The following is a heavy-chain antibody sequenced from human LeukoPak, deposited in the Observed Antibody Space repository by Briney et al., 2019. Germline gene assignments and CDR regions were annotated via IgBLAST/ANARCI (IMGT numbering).Heavy chain of an antibody. V-gene: IGHV3-48*03. Sequence: GGCLTPSCAASGFTFSSYEMSSVRQAPGKGLGWVSYISSSGTTIYYADSVKGRFTISRDNAKNSLYLQMNSLRAEDTAVYYCARVYSSSPEDYWGQGTLVTVSS. CDR2: ISSSGTTI. CDR1: GFTFSSYE. J-gene: IGHJ4*02. CDR3: ARVYSSSPEDY. D-gene: IGHD6-6*01.